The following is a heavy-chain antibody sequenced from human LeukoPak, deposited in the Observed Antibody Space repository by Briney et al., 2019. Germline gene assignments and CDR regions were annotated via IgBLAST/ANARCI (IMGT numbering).Heavy chain of an antibody. CDR2: ISSNGRSI. CDR1: GFTFSDYA. Sequence: GGSLRLSCAASGFTFSDYAMHWVRQSPGKELEYVSAISSNGRSIHYANSVEGRFTISRDNSQNTLYLQMDSLRAEDMAVYYCARDACGCGSGWHLYWYFDLWGRGTLVTVSS. CDR3: ARDACGCGSGWHLYWYFDL. J-gene: IGHJ2*01. D-gene: IGHD6-19*01. V-gene: IGHV3-64*01.